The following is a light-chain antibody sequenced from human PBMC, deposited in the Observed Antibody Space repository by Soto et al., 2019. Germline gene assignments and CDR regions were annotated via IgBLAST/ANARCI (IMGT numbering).Light chain of an antibody. CDR3: SSHTISSALQV. J-gene: IGLJ1*01. CDR2: GVS. Sequence: QSALTQPASVSGSPGQSITISCTGTISDFVVYNYVSWYQQHPGKAPKLMIYGVSNRPSGVSNRFSGSKSGNTVSLTISGLQADDEADYYCSSHTISSALQVFGTGTKVTVL. CDR1: ISDFVVYNY. V-gene: IGLV2-14*01.